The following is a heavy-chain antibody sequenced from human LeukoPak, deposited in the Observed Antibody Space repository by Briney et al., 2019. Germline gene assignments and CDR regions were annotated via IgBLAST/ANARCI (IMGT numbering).Heavy chain of an antibody. CDR1: GFTFSNYW. J-gene: IGHJ4*02. V-gene: IGHV3-7*05. Sequence: PGGSLRLSCAASGFTFSNYWMSWVRQAPGKGLEWVANIKSDGSEKYYVDSVKGRFTISRDNAKTSLYLQMNSLRAEDTAVYYCTREAFWGQGTLVTVSS. CDR2: IKSDGSEK. CDR3: TREAF.